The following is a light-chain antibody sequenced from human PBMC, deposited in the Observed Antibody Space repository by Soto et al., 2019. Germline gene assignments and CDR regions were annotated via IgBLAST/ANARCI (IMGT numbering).Light chain of an antibody. V-gene: IGKV3-20*01. CDR3: QQYGTSYT. Sequence: EIVLTQSPGTLSLSPGERATLSCRASQSVSSSYLAWYQQKPGQAPRLLIYGASSRATGIPDRFSGSWSGTDFTLTISRLEPEDVAVDYCQQYGTSYTFGQGTKLEIK. CDR1: QSVSSSY. J-gene: IGKJ2*01. CDR2: GAS.